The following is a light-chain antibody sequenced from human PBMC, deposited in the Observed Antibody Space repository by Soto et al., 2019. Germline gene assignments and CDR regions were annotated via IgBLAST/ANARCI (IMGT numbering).Light chain of an antibody. CDR3: QQYNSYFPWT. V-gene: IGKV1-5*01. Sequence: DIQMTQSPSTLSASVGDRVTITCRASQSISSWLAWYQQKPGKAPKLLIYDASSLESGVPSRFSGSGSGTELTLTISSLQPDDFATDYCQQYNSYFPWTFGQGTKVEIK. J-gene: IGKJ1*01. CDR1: QSISSW. CDR2: DAS.